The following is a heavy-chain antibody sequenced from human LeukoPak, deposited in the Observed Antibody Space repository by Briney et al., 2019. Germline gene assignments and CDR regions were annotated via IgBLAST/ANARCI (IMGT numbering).Heavy chain of an antibody. CDR1: GYTFISYY. J-gene: IGHJ4*02. CDR3: ARVGYGDDFDY. CDR2: INPSGGST. D-gene: IGHD4-17*01. V-gene: IGHV1-46*01. Sequence: ASVKVSCKASGYTFISYYMHWVRQAPGQGLEWMGIINPSGGSTSYAQKFQGRVTMTRDTSTSTVYMELSSLRSEDTAVYYCARVGYGDDFDYWGQGTLVTVSS.